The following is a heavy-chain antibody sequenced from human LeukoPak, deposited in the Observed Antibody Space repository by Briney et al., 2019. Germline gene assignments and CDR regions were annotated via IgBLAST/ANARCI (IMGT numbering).Heavy chain of an antibody. J-gene: IGHJ6*03. V-gene: IGHV1-69*13. Sequence: SVKVSCKASGGTFSSYAINWVRQAPGQGLEWMGGIIPIFGTANYAQKFQGRVTITADESTSTAYMELSSLRSEDTAVYYCARGPDCSSTSCYHYYYYYMDVWGKGTTVTVSS. CDR3: ARGPDCSSTSCYHYYYYYMDV. CDR2: IIPIFGTA. D-gene: IGHD2-2*01. CDR1: GGTFSSYA.